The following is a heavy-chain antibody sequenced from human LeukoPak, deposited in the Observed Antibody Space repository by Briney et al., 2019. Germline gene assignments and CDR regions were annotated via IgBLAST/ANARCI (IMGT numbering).Heavy chain of an antibody. V-gene: IGHV4-31*11. CDR3: AGTSEGYSSSWFDY. J-gene: IGHJ4*02. CDR2: IYYSGST. D-gene: IGHD6-13*01. CDR1: GGSISSGGYS. Sequence: PSETLSLTCAVSGGSISSGGYSWSWIRQPPGKGLEWIGYIYYSGSTYYNPSLKSRVTISVDTSKNQFSLKLSSVTAADTAVYYCAGTSEGYSSSWFDYWGQGTLVTVSS.